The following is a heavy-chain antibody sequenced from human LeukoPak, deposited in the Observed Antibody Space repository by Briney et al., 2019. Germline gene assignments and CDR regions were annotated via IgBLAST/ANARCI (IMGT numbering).Heavy chain of an antibody. V-gene: IGHV1-18*01. CDR2: ISAYNGNT. J-gene: IGHJ4*02. D-gene: IGHD6-13*01. CDR3: ARDDRRLEAYSRSWSAY. Sequence: ASVKVSCKASGYTFTSYGISWVRQAPGQGLEWMGWISAYNGNTNYAQKLQGRVTMTTDTSTSTAYMELRSLRSDDTAVYYCARDDRRLEAYSRSWSAYWGQGTLVTFSS. CDR1: GYTFTSYG.